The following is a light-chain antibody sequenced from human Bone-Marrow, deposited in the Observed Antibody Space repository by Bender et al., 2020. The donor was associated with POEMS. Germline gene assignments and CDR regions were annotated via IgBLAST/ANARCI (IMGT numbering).Light chain of an antibody. V-gene: IGLV1-44*01. J-gene: IGLJ3*02. Sequence: QSVLTHPPSASGTPGQRVTISCSGGSIVRYPITWYQQLPGTAPRLVIYADDRRPSGVPNRFSASKSGSSASLAISGLQSEDAADYYCSTWDDRLNAWLFGGGTKLTVL. CDR3: STWDDRLNAWL. CDR2: ADD. CDR1: SIVRYP.